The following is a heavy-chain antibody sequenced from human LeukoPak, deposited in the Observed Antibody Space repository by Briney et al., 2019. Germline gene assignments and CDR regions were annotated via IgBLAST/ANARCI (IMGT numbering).Heavy chain of an antibody. CDR3: ARSPFKVGATYWFDP. D-gene: IGHD1-26*01. CDR1: GSSISSYY. J-gene: IGHJ5*02. CDR2: VSYIGST. Sequence: PSETLSLTCTISGSSISSYYWSWIRQPPGKGLEWIGYVSYIGSTNYNPSLKSRVTISVDTSKNQFSLKLSSVTAADTAVYYCARSPFKVGATYWFDPWGQGTLVTVSS. V-gene: IGHV4-59*01.